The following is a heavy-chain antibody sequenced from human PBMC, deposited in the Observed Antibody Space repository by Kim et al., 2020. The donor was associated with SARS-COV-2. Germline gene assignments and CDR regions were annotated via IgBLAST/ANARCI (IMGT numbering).Heavy chain of an antibody. CDR3: TTDGEPRYDILTGWHDYYYGMDV. D-gene: IGHD3-9*01. Sequence: GGSLRLSCAASGFTFSNAWMSWVRQAPGKGLEWVGRIKSKTDGGTTDCAAPVKGRFTISRDDSKNTLYLQMNSLKTEDTAVYYCTTDGEPRYDILTGWHDYYYGMDVWGQGTTVTVSS. CDR1: GFTFSNAW. V-gene: IGHV3-15*01. CDR2: IKSKTDGGTT. J-gene: IGHJ6*02.